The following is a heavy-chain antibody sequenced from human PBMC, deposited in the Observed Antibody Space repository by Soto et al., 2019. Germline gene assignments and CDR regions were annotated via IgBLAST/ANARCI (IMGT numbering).Heavy chain of an antibody. CDR3: ARAVDCSSSSCPRYGMDV. CDR1: GGSISSGGYY. D-gene: IGHD2-2*01. V-gene: IGHV4-31*03. J-gene: IGHJ6*02. CDR2: IYYSGST. Sequence: LSLTCTVSGGSISSGGYYWSWIRQHPGKGLEWIGYIYYSGSTYYNPSLKSRVTISVDMSKNQFSLKLSSVTAADTAVYYCARAVDCSSSSCPRYGMDVWGQGTTVTVSS.